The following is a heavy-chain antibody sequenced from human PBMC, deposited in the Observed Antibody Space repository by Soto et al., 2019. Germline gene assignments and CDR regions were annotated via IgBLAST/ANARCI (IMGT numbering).Heavy chain of an antibody. D-gene: IGHD5-12*01. V-gene: IGHV1-2*02. CDR1: GYPLTSYY. J-gene: IGHJ5*02. CDR2: INPSSRTT. Sequence: ASLKVSCKYSGYPLTSYYLRCVQQAHGQGLEWMGWINPSSRTTKTAQQFQGRLAMTRDTSINTAYMELSGLKSDDTAIYYCARFSSFSANDAADLWGQGTLVTGSS. CDR3: ARFSSFSANDAADL.